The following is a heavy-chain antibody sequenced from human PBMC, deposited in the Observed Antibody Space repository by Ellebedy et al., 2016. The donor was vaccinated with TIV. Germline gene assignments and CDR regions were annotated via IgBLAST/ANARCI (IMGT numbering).Heavy chain of an antibody. CDR2: MDQDGSNT. CDR1: GFTFSSFC. V-gene: IGHV3-7*03. CDR3: ATDDGSEGARGY. D-gene: IGHD3-22*01. Sequence: GESLKISCAASGFTFSSFCMTWARQAPGKGLEWVANMDQDGSNTNYVVSVKGRFSISRDNAQNSLYLQMNSLRAEDTAMYYCATDDGSEGARGYWGQGTLVTVSS. J-gene: IGHJ4*02.